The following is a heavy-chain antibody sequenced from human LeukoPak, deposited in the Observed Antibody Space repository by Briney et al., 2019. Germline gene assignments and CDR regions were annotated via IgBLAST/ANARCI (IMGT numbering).Heavy chain of an antibody. CDR2: IYYSGST. J-gene: IGHJ5*02. Sequence: TSQTLSLTCTVSGGSISSGDYYWSWIRQPPGKGLEWIGYIYYSGSTYYNPSLKSRVTISVDTSKNQFSLKLSSVTATDTAVYYCARELWFGEFYWFDPWGQGTLVTVSS. V-gene: IGHV4-30-4*01. CDR1: GGSISSGDYY. CDR3: ARELWFGEFYWFDP. D-gene: IGHD3-10*01.